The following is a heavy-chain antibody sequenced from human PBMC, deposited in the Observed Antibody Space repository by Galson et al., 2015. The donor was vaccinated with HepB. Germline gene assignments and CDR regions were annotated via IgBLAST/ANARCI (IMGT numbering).Heavy chain of an antibody. D-gene: IGHD5-12*01. J-gene: IGHJ4*02. CDR3: ARGGASGYDPFDY. CDR1: GFTFSSYS. Sequence: SLRLSCAASGFTFSSYSMNWVRQAPGKGLEWVSYISSSSTIYYADSVKGRFTISRDNAKNSLYLQMNSLRAEDTAVYYCARGGASGYDPFDYWGQGTLVTVSS. V-gene: IGHV3-48*04. CDR2: ISSSSTI.